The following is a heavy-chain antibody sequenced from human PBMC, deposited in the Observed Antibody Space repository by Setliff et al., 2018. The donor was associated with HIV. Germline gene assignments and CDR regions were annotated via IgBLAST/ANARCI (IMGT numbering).Heavy chain of an antibody. CDR2: ISSRGTDT. V-gene: IGHV3-23*01. CDR1: GFTFSNYV. CDR3: AKSSLGLNSGWYGGFDH. D-gene: IGHD6-19*01. J-gene: IGHJ4*02. Sequence: GGSLRLSCAASGFTFSNYVMSWVRQAPGKGLEWVSSISSRGTDTYYADSVKGRFTISRDNAQHSLYLQMNSLRPEDTALYYCAKSSLGLNSGWYGGFDHCGQGTLVTVSS.